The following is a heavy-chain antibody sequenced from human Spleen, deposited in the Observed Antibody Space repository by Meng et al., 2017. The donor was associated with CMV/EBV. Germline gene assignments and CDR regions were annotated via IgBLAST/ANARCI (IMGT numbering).Heavy chain of an antibody. Sequence: SVKVSCKPSGGTFSSFAISWVRQAPGQGLEWMGGIIPAFGTPNYAQKFQGRVTITTDESTGTAYMELSSLRSDDTAVYYCARRILAYYYGMDVWGQGTTVTVSS. CDR3: ARRILAYYYGMDV. CDR2: IIPAFGTP. D-gene: IGHD2-15*01. J-gene: IGHJ6*02. V-gene: IGHV1-69*05. CDR1: GGTFSSFA.